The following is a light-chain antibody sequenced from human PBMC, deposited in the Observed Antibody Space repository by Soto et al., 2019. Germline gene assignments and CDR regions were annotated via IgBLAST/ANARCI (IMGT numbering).Light chain of an antibody. Sequence: QSVLTQPPSVSGAPGQRVTISCTGSSSNIGAGYDVHWYQQLPGTAPKLLIFGNSNRPSGVPDRFSGSKSGTSVSLAITGLQAEDEADYYCQSYDSRLSGSKVVFGGGTKVTVL. CDR2: GNS. J-gene: IGLJ2*01. CDR3: QSYDSRLSGSKVV. CDR1: SSNIGAGYD. V-gene: IGLV1-40*01.